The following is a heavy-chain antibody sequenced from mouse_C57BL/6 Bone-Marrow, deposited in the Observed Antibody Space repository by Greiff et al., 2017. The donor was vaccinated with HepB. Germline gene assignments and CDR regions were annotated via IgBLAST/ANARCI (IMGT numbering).Heavy chain of an antibody. V-gene: IGHV1-22*01. D-gene: IGHD1-1*01. CDR3: ARWGCITTVEGYFDV. CDR1: GYTFTDYN. J-gene: IGHJ1*03. Sequence: VQLQQSGPELVKPGASVKMSCKASGYTFTDYNMHWVKQSHGKSLEWIGYINPNNGGTSYNQKFKGKATLTVNKSSSTAYMELRSLTSEDSAVYYCARWGCITTVEGYFDVWGTGTTVTVSS. CDR2: INPNNGGT.